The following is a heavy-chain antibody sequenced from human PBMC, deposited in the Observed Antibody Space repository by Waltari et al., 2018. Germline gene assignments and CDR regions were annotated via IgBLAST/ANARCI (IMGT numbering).Heavy chain of an antibody. V-gene: IGHV1-69*13. D-gene: IGHD6-19*01. Sequence: QVQLVQSGAEVKKPGSSVKVSCKASGGTFSSYAISWVRQAPGQGLYWMGGLIPIFGTANYAQKFQGRVTITADESTSTAYMELSSLRSEDTAVYYCARRDRGLVLSAFDIWGQGTMVTVSS. J-gene: IGHJ3*02. CDR1: GGTFSSYA. CDR2: LIPIFGTA. CDR3: ARRDRGLVLSAFDI.